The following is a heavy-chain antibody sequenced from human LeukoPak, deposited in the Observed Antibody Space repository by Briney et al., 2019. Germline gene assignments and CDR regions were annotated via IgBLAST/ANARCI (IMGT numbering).Heavy chain of an antibody. CDR2: INPNSGGT. J-gene: IGHJ4*02. CDR3: ARDNIVEVPAAFDY. Sequence: ASVKVSCKASGYTFTGYYMHWVRQAPGQGLEWMGWINPNSGGTNYAQKFQGRVTMTRDTSISTAYMELSRLRSDDTAVYYCARDNIVEVPAAFDYWGQGTLVTVSS. D-gene: IGHD2-2*01. V-gene: IGHV1-2*02. CDR1: GYTFTGYY.